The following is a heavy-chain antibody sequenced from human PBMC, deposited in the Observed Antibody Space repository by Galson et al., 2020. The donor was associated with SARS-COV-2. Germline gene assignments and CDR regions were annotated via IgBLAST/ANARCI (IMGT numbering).Heavy chain of an antibody. V-gene: IGHV3-23*01. CDR2: LGGGGADT. D-gene: IGHD6-19*01. J-gene: IGHJ4*02. CDR3: ARAGAGTRPDDY. CDR1: GFTFSNYA. Sequence: GESLKISCAGSGFTFSNYAVTWVRQAAERGLEWVSSLGGGGADTYYADSVKGRFTVSRDNSKNTVYLQMNSLRADDTAVYYCARAGAGTRPDDYWGQGTLVTVSS.